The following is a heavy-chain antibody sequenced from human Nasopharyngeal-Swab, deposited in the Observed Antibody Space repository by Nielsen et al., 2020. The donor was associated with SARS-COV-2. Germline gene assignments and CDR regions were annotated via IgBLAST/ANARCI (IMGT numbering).Heavy chain of an antibody. CDR2: INTNTGNP. CDR3: ARGGYLGYCTGGVCWENGMDV. CDR1: GYTFANYA. J-gene: IGHJ6*02. V-gene: IGHV7-4-1*02. Sequence: ASVKVSCKASGYTFANYAMNWVRPAPGQGLEWMGWINTNTGNPTYAQGFTGRFVFSLDTSVSTAYLQISSLKAEDTAVYYCARGGYLGYCTGGVCWENGMDVWGQGTTVTVSS. D-gene: IGHD2-8*02.